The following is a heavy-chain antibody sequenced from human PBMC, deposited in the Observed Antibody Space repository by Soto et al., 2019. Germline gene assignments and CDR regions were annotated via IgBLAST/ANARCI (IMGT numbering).Heavy chain of an antibody. J-gene: IGHJ4*02. V-gene: IGHV3-30-3*01. CDR3: ARHKRDLRFLEWSYYFDS. Sequence: GALRLSCAASGFTFSTYAMHWVRQAPGKGLEWVAVISYDGSNKYYTDSVKGRFTISRDNSKNTLYLQMNSLRAEDTAVYYCARHKRDLRFLEWSYYFDSWGQGTLVTVS. CDR2: ISYDGSNK. D-gene: IGHD3-3*01. CDR1: GFTFSTYA.